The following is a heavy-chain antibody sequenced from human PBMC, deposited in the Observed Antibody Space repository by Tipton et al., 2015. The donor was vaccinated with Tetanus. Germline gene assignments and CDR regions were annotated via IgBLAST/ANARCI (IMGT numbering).Heavy chain of an antibody. J-gene: IGHJ3*01. V-gene: IGHV4-4*01. Sequence: TLSLTCAVTGGSISGPNWWSWVRQIPGKGLEWIGEVVVGDSYYNPSLKSRVTISLDKSKNEISLRLRSVTDADTALYFCARHMAEHDTRYFDLWGQGTKVTVSS. D-gene: IGHD3-16*02. CDR2: VVVGDS. CDR3: ARHMAEHDTRYFDL. CDR1: GGSISGPNW.